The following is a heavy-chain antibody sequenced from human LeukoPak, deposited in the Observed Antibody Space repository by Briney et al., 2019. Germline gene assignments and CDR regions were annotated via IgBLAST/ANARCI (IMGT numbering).Heavy chain of an antibody. V-gene: IGHV4-38-2*02. CDR3: ARLFPSRYYDILTGYYTGASAFDI. J-gene: IGHJ3*02. D-gene: IGHD3-9*01. Sequence: PSETLSLTCTVSGYSISSGYYWGWIRQPPGKGLEWIGSIYHSGSTYYNPSLKSRVTISVDTSKNQFSLKLSSVTAADTAVYYCARLFPSRYYDILTGYYTGASAFDIWGQGTMVTVSS. CDR1: GYSISSGYY. CDR2: IYHSGST.